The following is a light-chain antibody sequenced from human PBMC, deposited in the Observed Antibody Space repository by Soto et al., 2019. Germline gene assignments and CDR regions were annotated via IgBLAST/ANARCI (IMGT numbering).Light chain of an antibody. V-gene: IGKV3-20*01. J-gene: IGKJ2*01. CDR1: QSVSSSY. Sequence: EIVLTQSPGTLSLSPGERGTLYCRASQSVSSSYLAWYQQKPGQAPRLLIYGASSRATGIPDRFSGSGSGTDFTLTISRLEPEDFAVYYCQQYGSSPYTFGQGTKLEIK. CDR2: GAS. CDR3: QQYGSSPYT.